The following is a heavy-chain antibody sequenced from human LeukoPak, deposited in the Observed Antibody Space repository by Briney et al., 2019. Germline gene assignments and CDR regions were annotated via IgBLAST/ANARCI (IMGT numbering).Heavy chain of an antibody. CDR1: GGSISTSNYY. CDR2: IFYSEIT. V-gene: IGHV4-39*07. D-gene: IGHD3-10*01. CDR3: ARLGPRDGSGSYSDY. J-gene: IGHJ4*02. Sequence: SEPLSLPCTVSGGSISTSNYYWGWIRQPPGEGLERIGNIFYSEITYYSPSLKSRVTISVDTSKNQFSLKLSSVTAADRAVYYCARLGPRDGSGSYSDYWGQGTLVTVSS.